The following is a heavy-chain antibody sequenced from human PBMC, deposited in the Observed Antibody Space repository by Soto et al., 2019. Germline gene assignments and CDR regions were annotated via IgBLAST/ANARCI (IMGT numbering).Heavy chain of an antibody. V-gene: IGHV4-34*01. CDR2: INHSGST. D-gene: IGHD2-2*01. Sequence: QVQLQQWGAGLLKPSETLSLTCAVYGGSFSGYNWSWIRQPPGKGLEWIGEINHSGSTNYNPSLKSRVTISVDTSNNQFSLKLSSVTAADTAVYYCARGRCSSTSCYAVLDYYYYYMDVWGKGTTVTVSS. CDR1: GGSFSGYN. J-gene: IGHJ6*03. CDR3: ARGRCSSTSCYAVLDYYYYYMDV.